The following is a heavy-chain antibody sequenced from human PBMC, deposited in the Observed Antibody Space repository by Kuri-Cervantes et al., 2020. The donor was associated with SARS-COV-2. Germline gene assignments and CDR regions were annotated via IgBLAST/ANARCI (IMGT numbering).Heavy chain of an antibody. Sequence: ASVKVSCKASGYTFTGYYMHWVRQAPGQGLEWMGWINPNSGGTNYAQKFQGRVTMTRDTSISTAYMELSRLRSDDTAVYYCARVGCSSTSCYRAIGYWGQGTLVNVSS. D-gene: IGHD2-2*01. CDR1: GYTFTGYY. CDR2: INPNSGGT. V-gene: IGHV1-2*02. CDR3: ARVGCSSTSCYRAIGY. J-gene: IGHJ4*02.